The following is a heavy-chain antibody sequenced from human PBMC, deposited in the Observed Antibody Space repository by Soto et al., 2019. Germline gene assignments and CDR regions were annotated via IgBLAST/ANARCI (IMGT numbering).Heavy chain of an antibody. CDR1: GGSFSGYY. D-gene: IGHD2-15*01. Sequence: SETLSLTCAVYGGSFSGYYWSWIRQPPGKGLEWIGEINHSGSTNYNPSLKSRVTISVETSKNQFSLKLSSVTAADTAVYYCARGADCSGGSCYLDYFDYWGQGTLVTVS. CDR3: ARGADCSGGSCYLDYFDY. V-gene: IGHV4-34*01. CDR2: INHSGST. J-gene: IGHJ4*02.